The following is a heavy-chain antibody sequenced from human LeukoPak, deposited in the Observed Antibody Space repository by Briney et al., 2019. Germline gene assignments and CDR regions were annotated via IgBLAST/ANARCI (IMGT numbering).Heavy chain of an antibody. CDR2: IYHSGST. D-gene: IGHD6-6*01. Sequence: SQTLSLTCAVSGGSISSGGYSWSWIRQPPGKGLEWIGYIYHSGSTYYDPSLKSRVTISVDTSKNQFSLKLSSVTAADTAVYYCARVVEARDSSSSQPAKMDYFDYWGQGTLVTVSS. CDR1: GGSISSGGYS. CDR3: ARVVEARDSSSSQPAKMDYFDY. V-gene: IGHV4-30-2*01. J-gene: IGHJ4*02.